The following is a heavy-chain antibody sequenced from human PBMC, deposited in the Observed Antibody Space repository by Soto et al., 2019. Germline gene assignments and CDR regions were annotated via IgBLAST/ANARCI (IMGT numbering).Heavy chain of an antibody. CDR3: ARLTYYDILTGPPPSGRFDP. D-gene: IGHD3-9*01. J-gene: IGHJ5*02. V-gene: IGHV1-69*13. CDR1: GGTFSSYA. Sequence: ASVKVSCKASGGTFSSYAISWVRQAPGQGLEWMGGIIPIFGTANYAQKFQGRVTITADESTSTAYMELSSLRSEDTAVYYCARLTYYDILTGPPPSGRFDPWGQGTLVTVSS. CDR2: IIPIFGTA.